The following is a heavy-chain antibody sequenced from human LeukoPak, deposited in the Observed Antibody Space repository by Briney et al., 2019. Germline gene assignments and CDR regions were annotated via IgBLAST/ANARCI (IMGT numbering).Heavy chain of an antibody. CDR2: IYSSGST. Sequence: PSETLSLTCTVSGYSISSGYYWGWIRPPPGKGLEWIGSIYSSGSTYYNTSLQSRVTISIETSKNQISLRLKSVTAADTAMYYCAKSGGYGLIDYWGQGTLVTVSS. CDR1: GYSISSGYY. D-gene: IGHD1-26*01. J-gene: IGHJ4*02. CDR3: AKSGGYGLIDY. V-gene: IGHV4-38-2*02.